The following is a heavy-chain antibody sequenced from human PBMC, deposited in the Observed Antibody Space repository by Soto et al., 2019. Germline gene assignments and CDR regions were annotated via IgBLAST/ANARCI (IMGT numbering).Heavy chain of an antibody. D-gene: IGHD6-13*01. CDR3: ARGNIAAALVY. Sequence: SETLSLTCTVSGGSISSYYWSWIRQPPGKGLEWIGEINHSGRTNYNPSLKSRVTMSVDTSKNQFSLNLGSVTAADTAVYYCARGNIAAALVYWGRGTLVTVSS. J-gene: IGHJ4*02. CDR1: GGSISSYY. CDR2: INHSGRT. V-gene: IGHV4-34*01.